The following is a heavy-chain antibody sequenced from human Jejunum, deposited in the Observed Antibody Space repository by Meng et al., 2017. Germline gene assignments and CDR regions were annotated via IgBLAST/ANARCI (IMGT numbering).Heavy chain of an antibody. CDR3: ARGGDIEVPWLDP. D-gene: IGHD2-15*01. Sequence: SETLSLTCKVSGGSVSSHYWSWIRQTPGKGLEWIGYIHNSGATYYTPSLKRRATISLDTSKNQFSLRLTSVTAADTAVYYCARGGDIEVPWLDPWGQGTLVTVSS. CDR1: GGSVSSHY. CDR2: IHNSGAT. V-gene: IGHV4-59*02. J-gene: IGHJ5*02.